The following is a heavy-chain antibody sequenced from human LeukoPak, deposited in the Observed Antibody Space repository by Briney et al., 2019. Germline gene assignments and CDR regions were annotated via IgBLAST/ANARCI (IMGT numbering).Heavy chain of an antibody. D-gene: IGHD3-9*01. J-gene: IGHJ4*02. CDR2: IHHSGST. CDR3: ARGSDILTGYRTPYYFDY. V-gene: IGHV4-59*04. Sequence: PETLSLTCTVSGGSISSYYWSWLRQPPGKGLEWIGGIHHSGSTYYNASLNSRVTMSIDTSKNQVSLKLTSVTAADTAVYYCARGSDILTGYRTPYYFDYWGQGTLVTVSS. CDR1: GGSISSYY.